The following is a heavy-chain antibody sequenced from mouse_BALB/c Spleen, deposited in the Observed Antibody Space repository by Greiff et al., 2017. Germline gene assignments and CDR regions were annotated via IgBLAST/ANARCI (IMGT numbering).Heavy chain of an antibody. CDR1: GFNIKDYY. CDR2: IDPENGDT. D-gene: IGHD2-1*01. Sequence: EVQLQQSGAELVRSGASVKLSCTASGFNIKDYYMHWVKQRPEQGLEWIGWIDPENGDTEYAPKFQGNTTMTADTSSNTAYLQLSSLTSEDTAVYYCNPGNYYFDYWGQGTTLTVSS. V-gene: IGHV14-4*02. J-gene: IGHJ2*01. CDR3: NPGNYYFDY.